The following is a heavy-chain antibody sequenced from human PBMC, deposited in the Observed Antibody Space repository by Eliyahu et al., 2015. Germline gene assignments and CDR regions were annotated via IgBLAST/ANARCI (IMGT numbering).Heavy chain of an antibody. V-gene: IGHV4-34*01. J-gene: IGHJ6*02. CDR2: INHSGST. D-gene: IGHD4-17*01. CDR3: ARGWTTVTSYYYYGMDV. CDR1: GGSFSXYY. Sequence: QVQLQQWGAGLLKPSETLSLTCAVYGGSFSXYYWSWIRQPPGKGLEWIGEINHSGSTNYNPSLKSRVTISVDTSKNQXSLKLSSVTAADTAVYYCARGWTTVTSYYYYGMDVWGQGTTVTVSS.